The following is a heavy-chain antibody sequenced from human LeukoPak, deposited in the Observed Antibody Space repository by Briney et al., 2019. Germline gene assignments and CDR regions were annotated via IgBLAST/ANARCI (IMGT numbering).Heavy chain of an antibody. CDR1: GYTFTGYY. V-gene: IGHV1-2*02. J-gene: IGHJ3*02. Sequence: ASVKVSCKASGYTFTGYYMHWLRQAPGQGPEWMGWINPYSGGANYAQKFQGRVTMTRDTSISTAYMALSRLRSDDTAVYYCARSHSAWSHDAFDIWGQGTMVTVSS. CDR2: INPYSGGA. D-gene: IGHD6-19*01. CDR3: ARSHSAWSHDAFDI.